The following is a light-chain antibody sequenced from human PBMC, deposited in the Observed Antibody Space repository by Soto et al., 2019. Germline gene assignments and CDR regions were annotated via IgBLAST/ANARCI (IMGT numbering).Light chain of an antibody. Sequence: QSVPTQPASVSGSPGQSITISRTGTSSDVGGYNYVSWYQQHPGKAPKLMIYEVSNRPSGVSNRFSGSKSGNTASLTISGLQAEDEADYYCSSYTSSSTLYVFGTGTKVTVL. CDR2: EVS. CDR3: SSYTSSSTLYV. CDR1: SSDVGGYNY. V-gene: IGLV2-14*01. J-gene: IGLJ1*01.